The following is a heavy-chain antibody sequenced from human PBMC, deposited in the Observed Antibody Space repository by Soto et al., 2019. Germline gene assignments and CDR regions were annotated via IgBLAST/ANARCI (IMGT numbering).Heavy chain of an antibody. CDR2: ISYSSSTI. Sequence: EVQLVESGGGLVQPGGSLRLSCAASGFTFSSYSMNWVRQAPGKGLEWVSYISYSSSTIYYADSVRGRFTISRDNAKGSLDLQGNSLRDEDTAVYYCARASDYWGQGTLVTVSS. J-gene: IGHJ4*02. CDR3: ARASDY. V-gene: IGHV3-48*02. CDR1: GFTFSSYS.